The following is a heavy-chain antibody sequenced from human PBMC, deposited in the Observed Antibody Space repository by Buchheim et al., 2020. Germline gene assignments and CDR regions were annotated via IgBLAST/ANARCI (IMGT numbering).Heavy chain of an antibody. Sequence: QLQLQESGPGLVKPSETLSLTCTVSGGSISSSDHYWGWIRQPPGKGLEYIASIFYTGSTYHNPSLQSRVTISVDTSKNQFSLKLNSVTAADTAVYYCARAGYSSGWYRFVKYFDLWGRGTL. CDR2: IFYTGST. J-gene: IGHJ2*01. V-gene: IGHV4-39*07. D-gene: IGHD6-19*01. CDR1: GGSISSSDHY. CDR3: ARAGYSSGWYRFVKYFDL.